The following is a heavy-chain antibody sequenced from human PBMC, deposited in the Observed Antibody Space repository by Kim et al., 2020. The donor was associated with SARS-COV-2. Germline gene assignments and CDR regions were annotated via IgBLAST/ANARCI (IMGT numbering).Heavy chain of an antibody. Sequence: SETLSLTCAVYGGSFSGYYWSWIRQPPGKGLEWIGEINHSGSTNYNPSLKSRVTISVDTSKNQFSLKLSSVTAADTAVYYCARDVLRSRSFDYWGQGTLVTVSS. D-gene: IGHD3-3*01. J-gene: IGHJ4*02. CDR1: GGSFSGYY. CDR2: INHSGST. CDR3: ARDVLRSRSFDY. V-gene: IGHV4-34*01.